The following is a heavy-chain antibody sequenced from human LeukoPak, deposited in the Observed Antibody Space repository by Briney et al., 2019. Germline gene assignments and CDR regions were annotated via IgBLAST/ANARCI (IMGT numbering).Heavy chain of an antibody. D-gene: IGHD3-9*01. CDR3: ARAPLLRYFDWLSTAFDY. V-gene: IGHV4-4*02. Sequence: SETLSLTCAVSGVSISSSNLWSWVRQPPGKGLEWIGEIYHSGSTNYNPSLKSRVTISVDTSKNQFSLKLSSVTAADTAVYYCARAPLLRYFDWLSTAFDYWGQGTLVTVSS. CDR1: GVSISSSNL. J-gene: IGHJ4*02. CDR2: IYHSGST.